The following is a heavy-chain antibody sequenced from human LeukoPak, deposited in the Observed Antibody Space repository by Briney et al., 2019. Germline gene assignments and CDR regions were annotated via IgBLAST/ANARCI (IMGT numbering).Heavy chain of an antibody. Sequence: ASVQVSCKASGYTFTGYYLHWVRQAPGHGLEWMGRINPNDGGTNYAQKFRGRVTMTTDTSITTAYMALNSLRSDDTAVYYCARESPYSSSWFDNWGQGTLITVYS. CDR1: GYTFTGYY. J-gene: IGHJ4*02. D-gene: IGHD6-13*01. CDR2: INPNDGGT. V-gene: IGHV1-2*02. CDR3: ARESPYSSSWFDN.